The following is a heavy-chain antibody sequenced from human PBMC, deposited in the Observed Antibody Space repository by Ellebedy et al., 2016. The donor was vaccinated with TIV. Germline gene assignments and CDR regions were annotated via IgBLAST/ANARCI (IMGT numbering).Heavy chain of an antibody. CDR3: ARGGVSYSDY. D-gene: IGHD2-8*01. J-gene: IGHJ4*02. V-gene: IGHV4-30-2*01. Sequence: SETLSLTCAVSGGSISSGDYSWSWIRQPPGKGLEWIGYIYHSGSTYYNPSLKSRVTISVDTSKNQFSLKLRSVTAADTAVYYCARGGVSYSDYWGQGTLVTVSS. CDR2: IYHSGST. CDR1: GGSISSGDYS.